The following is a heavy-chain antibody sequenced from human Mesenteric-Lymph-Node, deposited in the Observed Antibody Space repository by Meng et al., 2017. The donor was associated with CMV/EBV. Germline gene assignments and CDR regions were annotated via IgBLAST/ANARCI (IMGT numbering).Heavy chain of an antibody. V-gene: IGHV3-13*03. CDR2: IGTAGDT. J-gene: IGHJ4*02. D-gene: IGHD6-19*01. CDR1: GFTFSSYD. CDR3: WASGWYAGPFDY. Sequence: GESLKISCAACGFTFSSYDMHWVRQATGKGLEWVSAIGTAGDTYYPGSVKGQFTISRENAKNSLYLQMNSLRAEDTAVYYCWASGWYAGPFDYWGQGTLVTVSS.